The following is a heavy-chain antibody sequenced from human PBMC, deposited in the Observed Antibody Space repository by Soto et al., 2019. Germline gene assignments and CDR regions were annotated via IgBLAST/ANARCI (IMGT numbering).Heavy chain of an antibody. CDR2: ISAYNGNT. V-gene: IGHV1-18*01. J-gene: IGHJ5*02. CDR1: GYTFTSYG. Sequence: QVQLVQSGAEVKKPGPSVKVSCKASGYTFTSYGISWVRQAPGQGLEWMGWISAYNGNTNYAQKLQGRVTMTTDTSMTTGYMELRSRSSDYTAVYYCARDPGTDVCNSFDHWGQGALVTVS. CDR3: ARDPGTDVCNSFDH. D-gene: IGHD2-8*01.